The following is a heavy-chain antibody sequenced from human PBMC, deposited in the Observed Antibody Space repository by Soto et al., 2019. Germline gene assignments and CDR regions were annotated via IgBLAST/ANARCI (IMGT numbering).Heavy chain of an antibody. J-gene: IGHJ5*02. CDR1: GGTFSSYT. V-gene: IGHV1-69*08. D-gene: IGHD3-10*01. CDR3: ARDVGSGVDP. CDR2: FVPILGLA. Sequence: QVQLVQSGAAVKKPGSSVKVSCKASGGTFSSYTISWVRQAPGQGLEWMGRFVPILGLAHYAQKVLGRVTTIADKSTSTAYMELSSLRSDETAVYYCARDVGSGVDPWGQGTLVTVSS.